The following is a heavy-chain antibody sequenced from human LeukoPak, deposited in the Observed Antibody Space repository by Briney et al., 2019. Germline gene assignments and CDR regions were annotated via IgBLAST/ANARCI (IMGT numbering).Heavy chain of an antibody. D-gene: IGHD4-11*01. CDR3: ARDPPGTTADAFDI. V-gene: IGHV1-18*01. CDR1: GYTFTSYG. J-gene: IGHJ3*02. CDR2: ISAYNGNT. Sequence: ASVKVSCKASGYTFTSYGISWVRQAPGQGLEWMGWISAYNGNTNYAQKLQGRVTMTTDTSTSTAYMELRSLRSDDTAVYYCARDPPGTTADAFDIWGQGTMVTVSS.